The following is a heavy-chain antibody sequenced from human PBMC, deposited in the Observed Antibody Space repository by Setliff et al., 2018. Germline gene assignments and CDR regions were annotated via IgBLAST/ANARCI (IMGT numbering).Heavy chain of an antibody. CDR1: GGSISSGSYY. Sequence: TLSLTCTVSGGSISSGSYYWSWIRQPAGKGLEWIGHIYTSGSTNYNPSLKSRVTISVDTSKNQFSLKLSSVTAADTAVYYCVRAPHGWSAYYYYYYMDVWGKGTTVTVSS. CDR3: VRAPHGWSAYYYYYYMDV. V-gene: IGHV4-61*09. D-gene: IGHD2-15*01. J-gene: IGHJ6*03. CDR2: IYTSGST.